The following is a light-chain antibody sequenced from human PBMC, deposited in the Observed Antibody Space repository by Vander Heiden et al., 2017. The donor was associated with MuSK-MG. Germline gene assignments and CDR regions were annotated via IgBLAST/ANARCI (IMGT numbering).Light chain of an antibody. Sequence: IVFTHSPAPLSFSPVERATLSCRPRQRVSLYLAWYQQKPAPAPRLLIYDASNRATGSPARFSGSGGGTDFTITSSSIEHEDVAVYYCQQRGNWPPLTFGGGTKVEIK. CDR1: QRVSLY. J-gene: IGKJ4*01. V-gene: IGKV3-11*01. CDR3: QQRGNWPPLT. CDR2: DAS.